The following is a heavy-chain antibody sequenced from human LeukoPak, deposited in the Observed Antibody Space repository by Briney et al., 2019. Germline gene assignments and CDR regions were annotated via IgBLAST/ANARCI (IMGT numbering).Heavy chain of an antibody. CDR1: GDTFSRYA. CDR2: ITPFLGIA. J-gene: IGHJ4*02. Sequence: SVKVSCKPSGDTFSRYAINWVRQAPGQGPEWMGRITPFLGIANYLQQFQGRFTITADESTATAYMELSSLTSEDSAGYCCAREACREMGVMWPRLGGQDCRYDHWGQGTLVTVSS. D-gene: IGHD3-16*01. CDR3: AREACREMGVMWPRLGGQDCRYDH. V-gene: IGHV1-69*04.